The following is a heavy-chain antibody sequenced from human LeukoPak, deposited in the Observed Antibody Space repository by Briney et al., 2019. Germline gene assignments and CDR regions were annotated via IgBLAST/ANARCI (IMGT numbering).Heavy chain of an antibody. V-gene: IGHV3-30*02. CDR2: IRYDGSNK. CDR3: AKGSVLLWFGESDDLVY. CDR1: GFTFSSYG. J-gene: IGHJ4*02. D-gene: IGHD3-10*01. Sequence: GGSLRLSCAASGFTFSSYGMHWVRKAPGKGLEWVAFIRYDGSNKYYADSVKGRFTISRDNSKNTLYLQMNSLRAEDTAVYYCAKGSVLLWFGESDDLVYWGQGTLVTVSS.